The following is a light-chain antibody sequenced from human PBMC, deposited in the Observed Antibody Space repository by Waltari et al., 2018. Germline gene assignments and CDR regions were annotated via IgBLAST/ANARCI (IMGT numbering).Light chain of an antibody. CDR1: ISAAGASKY. V-gene: IGLV2-14*01. CDR2: EAT. Sequence: QSALTQPASVSGSPGQSITISCTGTISAAGASKYVSWYQHHPGKAPKLMIYEATKRPSGISNRFSGSKSGNTASLTISGLQAEDEADYYCSSYTRSSTWVFGGGTKLTVL. CDR3: SSYTRSSTWV. J-gene: IGLJ2*01.